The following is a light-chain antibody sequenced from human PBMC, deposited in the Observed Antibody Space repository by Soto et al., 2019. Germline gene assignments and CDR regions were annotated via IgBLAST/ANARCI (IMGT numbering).Light chain of an antibody. CDR2: DNN. CDR3: GTWDSCLRAYV. J-gene: IGLJ1*01. Sequence: QSVLTQPPSVSAAPGQKVTISCSGSSSNIGNNYVSWYQQLPGTAPKLLIYDNNKRPSGIPDRFSGSKSGTSATLGITGLQTWDEADYYCGTWDSCLRAYVFGTGTKVTVL. CDR1: SSNIGNNY. V-gene: IGLV1-51*01.